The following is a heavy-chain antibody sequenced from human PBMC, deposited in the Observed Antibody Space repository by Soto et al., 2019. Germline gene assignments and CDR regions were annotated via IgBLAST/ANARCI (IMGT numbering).Heavy chain of an antibody. J-gene: IGHJ4*02. D-gene: IGHD3-9*01. Sequence: GGSLRLSCAASGFTFSSYAMSWVRQAPGKGLEWVSAISGSGGSTYYADSVKGRFTISRDNSKNTLYLQMNSLRAEDTAVYYCANRLLRYFDWHTYYFDYWGQGTLVTVSS. V-gene: IGHV3-23*01. CDR1: GFTFSSYA. CDR3: ANRLLRYFDWHTYYFDY. CDR2: ISGSGGST.